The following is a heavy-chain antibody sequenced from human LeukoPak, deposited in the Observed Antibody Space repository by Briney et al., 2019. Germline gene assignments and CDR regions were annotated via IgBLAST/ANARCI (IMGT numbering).Heavy chain of an antibody. J-gene: IGHJ4*02. CDR3: GKEFSSGWFF. V-gene: IGHV3-23*01. CDR2: IDSSGDYT. Sequence: GRCLRLSCAASGFTFSTHAMTWVRPAPGKGLEWVSSIDSSGDYTFYADSVKGRFTISRDNSKDTLYLQLSALRAEDTAIYYCGKEFSSGWFFWGQGTLVSVSS. D-gene: IGHD6-13*01. CDR1: GFTFSTHA.